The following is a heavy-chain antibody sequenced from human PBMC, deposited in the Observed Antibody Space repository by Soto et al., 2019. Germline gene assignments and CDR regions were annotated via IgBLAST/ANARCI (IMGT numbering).Heavy chain of an antibody. V-gene: IGHV3-7*05. CDR1: GFTFSDDW. CDR3: ASSMGRGGNDY. J-gene: IGHJ4*02. CDR2: IKTDGSEK. D-gene: IGHD3-10*01. Sequence: EVQLVESGGGLVQPGGSLRLSCAASGFTFSDDWMSWVRQAPGKGLECVANIKTDGSEKYYVDTVKGRFTISRDNAKNSLSLQMNSLRAEDTAVYYCASSMGRGGNDYWGPGTLVAVSS.